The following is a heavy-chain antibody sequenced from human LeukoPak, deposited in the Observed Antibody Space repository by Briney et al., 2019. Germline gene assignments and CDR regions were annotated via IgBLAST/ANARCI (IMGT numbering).Heavy chain of an antibody. D-gene: IGHD3-3*01. V-gene: IGHV4-34*01. CDR2: INHSGST. Sequence: SETLSLTCAVYGGSFSGYYWSWIRQPPGKGLEWIGEINHSGSTNYNPSLKSRVTISVDTSKNQFSLKLSSVTAADTAVYYCARGGSFLEWLSYSPRNYYYGMDVWGQGTTVTVSS. J-gene: IGHJ6*02. CDR3: ARGGSFLEWLSYSPRNYYYGMDV. CDR1: GGSFSGYY.